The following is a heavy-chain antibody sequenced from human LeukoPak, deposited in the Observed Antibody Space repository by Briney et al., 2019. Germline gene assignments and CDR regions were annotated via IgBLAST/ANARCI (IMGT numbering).Heavy chain of an antibody. Sequence: GGSLRLSCAASGFTFSNYAMSWVRQAPGKGLEWVSTISGSGGSTYYTDSVKGRFTISRDNSKNTLYLQMNSLIAEDTAVYYCAKTSGSYFAGSDCWGQGTLVTVSS. CDR2: ISGSGGST. V-gene: IGHV3-23*01. D-gene: IGHD3-22*01. CDR1: GFTFSNYA. CDR3: AKTSGSYFAGSDC. J-gene: IGHJ4*02.